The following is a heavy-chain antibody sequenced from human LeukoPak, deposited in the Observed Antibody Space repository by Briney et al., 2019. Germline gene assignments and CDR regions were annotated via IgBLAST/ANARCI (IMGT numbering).Heavy chain of an antibody. CDR1: GFTFNNYA. CDR3: AKDRSGSGSYRDAFDI. Sequence: GGSLRLSCAVSGFTFNNYAMHWVRQVPGKGLEWVSGISWDSGSRGYADSEKGRFTISRDNAKNSLYLQMNSLRAEDTAFYYCAKDRSGSGSYRDAFDIWGQGTMVTVSS. CDR2: ISWDSGSR. D-gene: IGHD1-26*01. J-gene: IGHJ3*02. V-gene: IGHV3-9*01.